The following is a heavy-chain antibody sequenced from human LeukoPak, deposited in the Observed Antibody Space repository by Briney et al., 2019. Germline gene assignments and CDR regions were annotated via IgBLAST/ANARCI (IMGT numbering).Heavy chain of an antibody. CDR2: INPNSGGT. CDR3: ARSLRITIFGVVTGDY. Sequence: ASVKVSRKASGYTFTGYYMHWVRQAPGQGLEWMGWINPNSGGTNYAQKFQGRVTMTRDTSISTAYMELSRLRSDDTAVYYCARSLRITIFGVVTGDYWGQGTLVTVSS. V-gene: IGHV1-2*02. CDR1: GYTFTGYY. D-gene: IGHD3-3*01. J-gene: IGHJ4*02.